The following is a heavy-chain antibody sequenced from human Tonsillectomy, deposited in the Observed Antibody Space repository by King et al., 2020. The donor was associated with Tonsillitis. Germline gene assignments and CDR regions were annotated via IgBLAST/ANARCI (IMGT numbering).Heavy chain of an antibody. CDR3: CMLAYGDPNYYYYYGMDV. D-gene: IGHD4-17*01. V-gene: IGHV3-21*01. J-gene: IGHJ6*02. CDR2: XXXXXXXX. CDR1: GFTFSXYN. Sequence: VQLVESGGGLVKPXGSLRLXXXASGFTFSXYNXNXVXXAPXKGXXXVXXXXXXXXXXYXXXXGXXRFXISRXXAKNSLFLQFNXXRAEDTAVYYCCMLAYGDPNYYYYYGMDVWGQGTTVTVSS.